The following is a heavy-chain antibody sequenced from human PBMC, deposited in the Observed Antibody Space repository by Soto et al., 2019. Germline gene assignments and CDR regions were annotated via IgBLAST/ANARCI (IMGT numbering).Heavy chain of an antibody. J-gene: IGHJ4*02. CDR2: ISGSGGST. CDR1: VFTFSSYA. D-gene: IGHD6-6*01. V-gene: IGHV3-23*01. Sequence: GALRLSCAASVFTFSSYAMSWVRQAPGKGLEWVSAISGSGGSTYYADSVKGRFTISRDNSKNTLYLQMNSLRAEDTAVYYCARRQLGYFDYWGQGTLVTVSS. CDR3: ARRQLGYFDY.